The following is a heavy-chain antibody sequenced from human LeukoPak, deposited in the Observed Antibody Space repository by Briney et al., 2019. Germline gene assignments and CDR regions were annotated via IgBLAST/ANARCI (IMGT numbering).Heavy chain of an antibody. CDR3: TALGIAAAGMDY. V-gene: IGHV3-73*01. J-gene: IGHJ4*02. D-gene: IGHD6-13*01. Sequence: GGSLRLSCAASGFTFSSYGMHWVRQASGKGLEWLGRIRSKANSYATAYGASVEGRFTISRDDSKNTAYLQMNSLITEDTAVYFCTALGIAAAGMDYWGQGTLVTVSS. CDR2: IRSKANSYAT. CDR1: GFTFSSYG.